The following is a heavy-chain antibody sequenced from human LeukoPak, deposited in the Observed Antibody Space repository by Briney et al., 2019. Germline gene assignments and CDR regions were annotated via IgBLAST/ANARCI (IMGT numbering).Heavy chain of an antibody. V-gene: IGHV3-74*01. D-gene: IGHD3-3*01. Sequence: GGSLRLSCAASGFTFSSYWMHWVRQAPGKGLVWVSRINSDGSSTSYADSVKGRFTISRDNAKNTLYLQTNSLRAEDTAVYYCATNRITIFGVVTDYWGQGTLVTVSS. CDR2: INSDGSST. CDR3: ATNRITIFGVVTDY. J-gene: IGHJ4*02. CDR1: GFTFSSYW.